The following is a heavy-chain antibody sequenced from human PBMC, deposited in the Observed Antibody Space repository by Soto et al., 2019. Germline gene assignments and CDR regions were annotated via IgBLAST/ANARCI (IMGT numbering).Heavy chain of an antibody. CDR1: GFTFSNAW. CDR2: IKSKTDGGTT. D-gene: IGHD6-13*01. Sequence: EVQLVESGGGLVKPGGSLRLSCAASGFTFSNAWMNWVRQAPGKGLEWVGRIKSKTDGGTTDYAAPVKGRFTISRDDSKNTLYLQMNSLKTEDTVVYYCTTDGVRYSRRFDYWGQGTLVTVSS. J-gene: IGHJ4*02. CDR3: TTDGVRYSRRFDY. V-gene: IGHV3-15*07.